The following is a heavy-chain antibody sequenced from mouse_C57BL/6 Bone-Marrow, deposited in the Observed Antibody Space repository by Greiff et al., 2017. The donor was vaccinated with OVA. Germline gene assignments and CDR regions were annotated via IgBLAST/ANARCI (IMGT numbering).Heavy chain of an antibody. CDR2: IDPENGDT. CDR1: GFNIKDDY. V-gene: IGHV14-4*01. Sequence: EVQLQQSGAELVRPGASVKLSCTASGFNIKDDYMHWVKQRPEQGLEWIGWIDPENGDTEYASKFQGKATITAVTSSNTAYLQLSSLTSEDTAVYYCTPYGNYFYAMDYWGQGTSVTVSS. J-gene: IGHJ4*01. CDR3: TPYGNYFYAMDY. D-gene: IGHD2-1*01.